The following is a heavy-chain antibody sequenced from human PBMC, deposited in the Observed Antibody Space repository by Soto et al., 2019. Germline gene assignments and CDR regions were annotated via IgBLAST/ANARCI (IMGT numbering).Heavy chain of an antibody. CDR2: INHSGST. CDR3: ARDKITGLFDS. V-gene: IGHV4-34*01. CDR1: GGSFSGYS. J-gene: IGHJ4*02. Sequence: QVQLQQWGAGLLKPSETLSLTCAVYGGSFSGYSWTWIRQPPGTGLEWIGEINHSGSTNYNPSLKSRVTISVDKSKNQFTLKLTSVTAADAAGYYCARDKITGLFDSWGKGTLVTVS. D-gene: IGHD2-8*02.